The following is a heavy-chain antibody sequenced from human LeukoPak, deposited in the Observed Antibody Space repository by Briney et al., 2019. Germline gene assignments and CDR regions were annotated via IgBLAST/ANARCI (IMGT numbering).Heavy chain of an antibody. D-gene: IGHD3-10*01. CDR3: ARRGMDGSGSYYTFAY. CDR1: GYTFTSYG. CDR2: ISAYNGNT. J-gene: IGHJ4*02. V-gene: IGHV1-18*01. Sequence: ASVKVSCKASGYTFTSYGISWVRQAPGQGLEWMGWISAYNGNTNYAQKLQGRVTMTTDTSTSTAYMELRSLRSDDTAVYYCARRGMDGSGSYYTFAYWGQGTLVTVSS.